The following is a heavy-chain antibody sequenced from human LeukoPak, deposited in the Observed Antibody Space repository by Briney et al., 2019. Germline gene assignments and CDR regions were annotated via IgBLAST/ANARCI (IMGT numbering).Heavy chain of an antibody. CDR1: RFTFSSYG. CDR3: ARGVADGVRGVYSDY. Sequence: GSLRLSCAASRFTFSSYGMHWVRQAPGKGLEWIGEINHSGSTNYNPSLKSRVTISVDTSKNQFSLKLSSVTAADTAVYYCARGVADGVRGVYSDYWGQGTLVTVSS. CDR2: INHSGST. J-gene: IGHJ4*02. D-gene: IGHD3-10*01. V-gene: IGHV4-34*01.